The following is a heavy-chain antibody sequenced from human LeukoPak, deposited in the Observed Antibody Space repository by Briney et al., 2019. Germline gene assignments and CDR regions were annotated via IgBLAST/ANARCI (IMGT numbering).Heavy chain of an antibody. CDR3: TTAPDYYYDSSGYYYYFDY. CDR1: GFTFSNAW. D-gene: IGHD3-22*01. V-gene: IGHV3-15*01. CDR2: IKSKTDGGTT. J-gene: IGHJ4*02. Sequence: GGSLRLSCAASGFTFSNAWMSWVRQAPGKGLEWVGRIKSKTDGGTTDYAAPVKGRSTISRDDSKNTLYLQMNSLKTEDTAVYYCTTAPDYYYDSSGYYYYFDYWGQGTLVTVFS.